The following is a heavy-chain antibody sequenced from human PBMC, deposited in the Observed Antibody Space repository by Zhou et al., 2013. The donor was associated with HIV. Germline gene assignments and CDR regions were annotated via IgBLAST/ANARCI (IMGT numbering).Heavy chain of an antibody. CDR3: ARSPRGYYYYMDV. Sequence: QVRLVQSGAEVKKPGSSVKVSCKASGGTFTSYAFSWVRQAPGQGLEWMGRIIPIVGTVNYAQNFQDRVTITADKGTTTAFMELSPLRPEDTAVYYCARSPRGYYYYMDVWGKGTTVTISS. V-gene: IGHV1-69*04. CDR2: IIPIVGTV. D-gene: IGHD6-13*01. J-gene: IGHJ6*03. CDR1: GGTFTSYA.